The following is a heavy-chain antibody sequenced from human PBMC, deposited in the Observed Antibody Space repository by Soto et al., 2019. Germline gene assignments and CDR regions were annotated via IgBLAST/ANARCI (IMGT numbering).Heavy chain of an antibody. V-gene: IGHV3-21*01. J-gene: IGHJ5*02. CDR1: GFTFGSYI. Sequence: GGSLRLSCAASGFTFGSYIMNWVRPAPGKGLEWVSCISSSSSYIYYADSVKGRFTISRDNAKNSLYLQMNSLRAEDTAVYYCARDLATGTLEFDPWGQGTLVTVSS. CDR3: ARDLATGTLEFDP. D-gene: IGHD1-1*01. CDR2: ISSSSSYI.